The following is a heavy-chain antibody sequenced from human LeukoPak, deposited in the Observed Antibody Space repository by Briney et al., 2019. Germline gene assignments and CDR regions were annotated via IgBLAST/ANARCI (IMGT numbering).Heavy chain of an antibody. D-gene: IGHD5-24*01. CDR1: GFTFSSYE. J-gene: IGHJ4*02. CDR2: ISSSGSTI. V-gene: IGHV3-48*03. CDR3: ARAAGYSDFDY. Sequence: TGGSLRLSCAASGFTFSSYELNWVRQAPGKGLEWVSYISSSGSTIYYADSVKGRFTISRDNVKNSLYLQMNSLRAEDTAIYYCARAAGYSDFDYWGQGTLVTVSS.